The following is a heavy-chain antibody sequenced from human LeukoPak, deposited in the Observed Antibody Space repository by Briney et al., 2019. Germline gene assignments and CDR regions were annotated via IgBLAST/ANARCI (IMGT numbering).Heavy chain of an antibody. CDR1: GYTFTSYD. Sequence: ASVKVSCKASGYTFTSYDINWVRQATGRGPEWLGRVDPRSGNTGCAQKFQDRVTMTRDTSINTAYMELSSLDFEDTAVYYCARRYSSNWDFDYWGQGTLITVSS. J-gene: IGHJ4*02. D-gene: IGHD6-13*01. CDR3: ARRYSSNWDFDY. V-gene: IGHV1-8*01. CDR2: VDPRSGNT.